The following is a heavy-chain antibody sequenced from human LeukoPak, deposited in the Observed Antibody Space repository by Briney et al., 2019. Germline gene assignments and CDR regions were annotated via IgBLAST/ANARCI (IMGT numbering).Heavy chain of an antibody. D-gene: IGHD5-12*01. CDR3: ARIPLGYSGAYYFDS. J-gene: IGHJ4*02. Sequence: SETLSLTCSVSGGSISNYYWSWIRQPPGRGLEWIGYVYISGSTNYNPSLRSRVTIALDTSKRQFSLKLSSVTAADTALYYCARIPLGYSGAYYFDSWGQGTLVTVSS. CDR2: VYISGST. V-gene: IGHV4-4*09. CDR1: GGSISNYY.